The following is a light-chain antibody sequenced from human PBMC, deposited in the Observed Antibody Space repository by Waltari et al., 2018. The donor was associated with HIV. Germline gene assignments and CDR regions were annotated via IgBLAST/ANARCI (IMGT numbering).Light chain of an antibody. Sequence: QSVLTQPPSVSAAPGQRVPISCSGSTCNMGTNYVSWYQQFPGTAPKLLIYDNNHRSSGIPDRFSGSKSGTSATLAITGLQTEDEADYYCGTWDTSLSAGLFGGGTKVTVL. CDR2: DNN. J-gene: IGLJ2*01. CDR3: GTWDTSLSAGL. V-gene: IGLV1-51*01. CDR1: TCNMGTNY.